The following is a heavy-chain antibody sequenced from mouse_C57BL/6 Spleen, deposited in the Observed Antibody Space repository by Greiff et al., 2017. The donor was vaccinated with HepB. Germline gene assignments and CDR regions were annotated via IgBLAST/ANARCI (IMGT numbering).Heavy chain of an antibody. CDR2: IDPSDSYT. D-gene: IGHD4-1*01. V-gene: IGHV1-50*01. Sequence: QVHVKQPGAELVKPGASVKLSCKASGYTFTSYWMQWVKQRPGQGLEWIGEIDPSDSYTNYNQKFKGKATLTVDPSSSTAYLLLSSLTSEDSAVYYCLNWRGSSWYFDVWGTGTTVTVSS. J-gene: IGHJ1*03. CDR3: LNWRGSSWYFDV. CDR1: GYTFTSYW.